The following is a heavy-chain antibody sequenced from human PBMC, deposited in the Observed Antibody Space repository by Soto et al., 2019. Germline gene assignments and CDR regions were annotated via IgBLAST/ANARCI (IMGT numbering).Heavy chain of an antibody. CDR3: ARRWGEGRVDY. J-gene: IGHJ4*02. V-gene: IGHV4-4*02. CDR2: IYHSGNT. D-gene: IGHD3-10*01. Sequence: SETLSLTCAVSGGSISSSNWWSWGRQPPGKGLEWIGEIYHSGNTNYNPSLKSRVTMAVDKSRNQFSLKLSSVTAADTAVYYCARRWGEGRVDYWGQGTLVTVSS. CDR1: GGSISSSNW.